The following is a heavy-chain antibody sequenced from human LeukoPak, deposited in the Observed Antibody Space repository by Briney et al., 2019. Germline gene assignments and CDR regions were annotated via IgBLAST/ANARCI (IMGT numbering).Heavy chain of an antibody. J-gene: IGHJ4*02. CDR3: AKDPSGILTGYYDY. CDR1: GFTFSSYA. D-gene: IGHD3-9*01. CDR2: ISGSGGST. V-gene: IGHV3-23*01. Sequence: GGSLRLSCAASGFTFSSYAMRWVRQAPGKGVEWVSAISGSGGSTYYADSVKGRFTISRDNSKNTLYLQMNSLRAEDTAVYYCAKDPSGILTGYYDYWGQGTLVTVSS.